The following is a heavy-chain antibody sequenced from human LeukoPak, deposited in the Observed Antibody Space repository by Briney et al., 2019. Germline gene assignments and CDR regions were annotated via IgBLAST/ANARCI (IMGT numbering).Heavy chain of an antibody. CDR2: ISAYNGNT. CDR1: GYTFTSYG. J-gene: IGHJ6*03. CDR3: ARGYSSSWYAVYYYYYMDV. Sequence: ASVKVSCKASGYTFTSYGISWVRQAPGQGLEWMGWISAYNGNTNYAQKLQGRVTMTTDTSTSTAYMELRSLRSDDTAVYYCARGYSSSWYAVYYYYYMDVWGKGTTVTVSS. D-gene: IGHD6-13*01. V-gene: IGHV1-18*01.